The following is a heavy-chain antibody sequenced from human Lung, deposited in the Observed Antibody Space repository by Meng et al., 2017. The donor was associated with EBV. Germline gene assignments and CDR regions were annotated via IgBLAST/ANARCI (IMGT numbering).Heavy chain of an antibody. CDR1: GGSFSGYY. J-gene: IGHJ4*02. Sequence: QVQLQQWGAGLLKPSETLSLTCAVYGGSFSGYYWSWIRQPPGKGLEWIGEINHSGSTNYNPSLKSRVTISVDTSKNQFSLKLSSVTAADTAVYYRARGGYSYGHFDYWGQGTLVTVSS. V-gene: IGHV4-34*01. CDR3: ARGGYSYGHFDY. D-gene: IGHD5-18*01. CDR2: INHSGST.